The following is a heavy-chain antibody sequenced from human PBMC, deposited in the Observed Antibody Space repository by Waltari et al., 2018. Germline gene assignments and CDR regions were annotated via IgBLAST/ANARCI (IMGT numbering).Heavy chain of an antibody. J-gene: IGHJ1*01. CDR2: IIPIFGTA. V-gene: IGHV1-69*12. Sequence: QVQLVQSGAEVKKPGSSVKVSCKDSGGTFSSYAISWVRKAPGQGLEWMGGIIPIFGTANYAQKCQGRVTITADESTSTAYMELSSLRSEDTAVYYCARLGYCSGGSCYNGWGQGTLVTVSS. CDR1: GGTFSSYA. D-gene: IGHD2-15*01. CDR3: ARLGYCSGGSCYNG.